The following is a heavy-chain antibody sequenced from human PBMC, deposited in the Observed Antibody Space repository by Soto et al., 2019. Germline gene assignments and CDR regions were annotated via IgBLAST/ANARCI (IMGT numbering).Heavy chain of an antibody. J-gene: IGHJ4*02. Sequence: KASETLSLTCTVSGDSLRSSYHYWGWIRQLPGKGLEWIGSIYYTGNTYYNPSLKSRVSISVDMATNEISLRLRAESVADTAVYYCVRVEMYAGEFTPNFDRWGRGALVTVSS. CDR1: GDSLRSSYHY. V-gene: IGHV4-39*01. CDR2: IYYTGNT. CDR3: VRVEMYAGEFTPNFDR. D-gene: IGHD2-8*01.